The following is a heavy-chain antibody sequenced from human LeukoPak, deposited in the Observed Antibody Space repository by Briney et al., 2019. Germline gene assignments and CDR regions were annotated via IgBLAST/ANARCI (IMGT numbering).Heavy chain of an antibody. CDR1: GGSISSSSYY. V-gene: IGHV4-39*07. CDR3: ARRYYDYVWGSYRYSYYFDY. J-gene: IGHJ4*02. Sequence: SETLSLTCTVPGGSISSSSYYWGWIRQPPGKGLEWIGSIYYSGSTYYNPSLKSRVTISVDTSKNQFSLKLSSVTAADTAVYYCARRYYDYVWGSYRYSYYFDYWGQGTLVTVSS. CDR2: IYYSGST. D-gene: IGHD3-16*02.